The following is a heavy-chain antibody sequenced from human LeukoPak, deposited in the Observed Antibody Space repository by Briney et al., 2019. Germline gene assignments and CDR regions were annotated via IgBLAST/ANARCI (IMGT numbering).Heavy chain of an antibody. CDR1: GGSFRGYY. Sequence: SETLSLTCAVYGGSFRGYYWSWIRQPPGKGLEWIGEINHSGSTNYNPSLKSRVTISVDTSKNQFSLKLSSVTAADTAVYYCARGGSSSWYLESRNEYFQHWGQGTLVTVCS. CDR3: ARGGSSSWYLESRNEYFQH. V-gene: IGHV4-34*01. J-gene: IGHJ1*01. D-gene: IGHD6-13*01. CDR2: INHSGST.